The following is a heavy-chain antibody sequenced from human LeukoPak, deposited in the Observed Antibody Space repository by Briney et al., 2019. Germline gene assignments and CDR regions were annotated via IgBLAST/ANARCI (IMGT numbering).Heavy chain of an antibody. V-gene: IGHV3-43*01. Sequence: PGGSLRLSCVASGFTLDDYTMHWIRQAPGKGLEWVSLISWDATTTYYADSVKGRFTISRDNSKNSLYLQMDSLRTEDTAFYYCSKGHYDVLTGYLFDYWGQGTLVTVSP. CDR1: GFTLDDYT. J-gene: IGHJ4*02. CDR3: SKGHYDVLTGYLFDY. D-gene: IGHD3-9*01. CDR2: ISWDATTT.